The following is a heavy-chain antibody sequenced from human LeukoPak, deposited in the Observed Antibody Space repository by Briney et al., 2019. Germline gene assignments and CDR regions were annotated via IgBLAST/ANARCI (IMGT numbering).Heavy chain of an antibody. D-gene: IGHD6-19*01. V-gene: IGHV1-18*01. Sequence: ASVKVSCKASGYDFASVGITWVRRAPGQGLEWMGWISPYNGNTRYAQKFQGRVAMTTDTSTTTAYMELRGLRFNDTAVYYCARAGSGSGWYFDYWGQGTLVTVSS. J-gene: IGHJ4*02. CDR1: GYDFASVG. CDR3: ARAGSGSGWYFDY. CDR2: ISPYNGNT.